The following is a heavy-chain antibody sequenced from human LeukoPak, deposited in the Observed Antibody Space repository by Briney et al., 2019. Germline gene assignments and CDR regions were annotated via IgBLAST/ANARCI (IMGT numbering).Heavy chain of an antibody. Sequence: SETLSLTCTVSGGSITNTNYYWAWIRQPPGEGLEWIGSVYHSGITYYTPSLKSRVSISVDTSKNQFSLKLSSVTAADTAVYYCARFVAPATSFDYWGQGILVTVSS. J-gene: IGHJ4*02. V-gene: IGHV4-39*07. CDR3: ARFVAPATSFDY. D-gene: IGHD2-2*01. CDR1: GGSITNTNYY. CDR2: VYHSGIT.